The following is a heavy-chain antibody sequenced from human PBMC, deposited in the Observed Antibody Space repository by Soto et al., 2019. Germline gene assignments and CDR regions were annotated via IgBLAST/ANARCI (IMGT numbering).Heavy chain of an antibody. CDR1: GFTFSSYG. V-gene: IGHV3-30*18. CDR2: ISYDGSNK. Sequence: PGGSLRLSCAASGFTFSSYGMHWVRQAPGKGLEWVAVISYDGSNKYYADSVKGRFTISRDNSKTTLYLQMNSLRVEDTAVYYYAKERGDGLYFDYWGQGTLVTVSS. CDR3: AKERGDGLYFDY. D-gene: IGHD2-21*02. J-gene: IGHJ4*02.